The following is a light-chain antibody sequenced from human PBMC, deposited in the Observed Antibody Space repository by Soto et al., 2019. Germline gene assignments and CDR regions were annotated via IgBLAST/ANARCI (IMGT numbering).Light chain of an antibody. J-gene: IGKJ4*01. V-gene: IGKV4-1*01. Sequence: DIVMTQSPDSLAVSLGERATIDCKSSQSVLYSSNNKSYLAWYQQKPGQSPKLLIYWASNRESGVPDRFSGSGSGKDFTLSISRVRAEEGEVYYCHQYYTPPLTLGGGTKVEIK. CDR2: WAS. CDR3: HQYYTPPLT. CDR1: QSVLYSSNNKSY.